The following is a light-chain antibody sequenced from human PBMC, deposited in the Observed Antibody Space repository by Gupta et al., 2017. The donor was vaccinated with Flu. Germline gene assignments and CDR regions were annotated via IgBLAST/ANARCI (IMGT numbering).Light chain of an antibody. CDR2: AAS. CDR3: QQAASFPLT. J-gene: IGKJ4*01. Sequence: GEAPKVLIYAASRLHSGVPSRFSGSGSGTDFTLTISSLQPADFATYFCQQAASFPLTFGGGTKVAI. V-gene: IGKV1-12*01.